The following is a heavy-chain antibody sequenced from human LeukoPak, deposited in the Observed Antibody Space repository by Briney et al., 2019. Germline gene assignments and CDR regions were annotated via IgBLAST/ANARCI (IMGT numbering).Heavy chain of an antibody. CDR2: INPSGGST. V-gene: IGHV1-46*01. J-gene: IGHJ1*01. CDR3: ARGVVPAASTGYFQH. D-gene: IGHD2-2*01. Sequence: ASVKVSCTASGYTFTSYYMHWVRQAPGQGLEWMGIINPSGGSTSYAQKFQGRVTMTRDTSTSTVYMELSSLRSEDTAVYYCARGVVPAASTGYFQHWGQGTLVTVSS. CDR1: GYTFTSYY.